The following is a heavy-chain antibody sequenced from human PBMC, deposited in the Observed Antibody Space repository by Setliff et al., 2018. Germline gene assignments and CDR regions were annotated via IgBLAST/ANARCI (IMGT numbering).Heavy chain of an antibody. CDR3: AREHGYSYGQTYYYYGMDV. D-gene: IGHD5-18*01. J-gene: IGHJ6*02. CDR2: IYYSGST. CDR1: GGSISSHY. V-gene: IGHV4-59*11. Sequence: SETLSLTCTVSGGSISSHYWSWIRQPPGKGLEWIGYIYYSGSTNYNPSLKSRVTISVDTSKNQFSLKLSSVTAADTAVYYCAREHGYSYGQTYYYYGMDVWGQGTTVTVSS.